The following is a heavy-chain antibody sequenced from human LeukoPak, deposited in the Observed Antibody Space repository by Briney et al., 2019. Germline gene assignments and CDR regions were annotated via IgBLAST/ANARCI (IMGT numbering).Heavy chain of an antibody. D-gene: IGHD3-9*01. V-gene: IGHV3-23*01. Sequence: PGGSLRLSCAASGFTFSSYAMSRVRQAPGKGLEWVSSISGSGGSTHYTDAVKGRFTISRDNSKNTLYLQMNSLRGEDTAVYYCARDNFDWRPLDCWGQGTLVTVSS. CDR1: GFTFSSYA. CDR3: ARDNFDWRPLDC. CDR2: ISGSGGST. J-gene: IGHJ4*02.